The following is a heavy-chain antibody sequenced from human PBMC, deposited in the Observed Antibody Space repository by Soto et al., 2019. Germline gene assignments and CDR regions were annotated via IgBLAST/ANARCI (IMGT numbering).Heavy chain of an antibody. V-gene: IGHV5-10-1*01. J-gene: IGHJ6*02. D-gene: IGHD2-2*01. CDR1: GYSFTSYW. CDR3: ARHSIVVVPAAIYYYGMDV. Sequence: GESLKISCKGSGYSFTSYWISWVRQMPGKGLEWMGRIDPSDSYTNYSPSFQGHVTISADKSISTAYLQWSSLKASDTAMYYCARHSIVVVPAAIYYYGMDVWGQGTTVTV. CDR2: IDPSDSYT.